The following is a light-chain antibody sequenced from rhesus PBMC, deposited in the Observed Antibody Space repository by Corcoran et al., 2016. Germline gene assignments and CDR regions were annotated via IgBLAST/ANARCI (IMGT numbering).Light chain of an antibody. CDR3: QQYTSAPFT. J-gene: IGKJ3*01. V-gene: IGKV1-37*01. CDR2: SAS. CDR1: QGISSY. Sequence: DIQMTQSPSSLSASVGDTVTITCRASQGISSYLAWYPQKPGKAPKPLFYSASNLESGVPSRFSGSGSGTEFPLTISSLQPEDFATYSCQQYTSAPFTFGPGTKLDIK.